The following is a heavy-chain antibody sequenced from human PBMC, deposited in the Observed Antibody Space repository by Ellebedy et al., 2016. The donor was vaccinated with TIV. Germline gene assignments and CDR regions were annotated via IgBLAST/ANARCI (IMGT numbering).Heavy chain of an antibody. D-gene: IGHD3-22*01. J-gene: IGHJ3*02. CDR2: IYSGGST. CDR1: GFTVSSNY. Sequence: PGGSLRLSCAASGFTVSSNYMSWVRQAPGKGLEWVSVIYSGGSTYYADSVKGRFTISRDNSKNTLYLQMNSLRAEDTAVYYCARVGYYDSSGYYYVGAFDIWGQGTMVTVSS. CDR3: ARVGYYDSSGYYYVGAFDI. V-gene: IGHV3-53*01.